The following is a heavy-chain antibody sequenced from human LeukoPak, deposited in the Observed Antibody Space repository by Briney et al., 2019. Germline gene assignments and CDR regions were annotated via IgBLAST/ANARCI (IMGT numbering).Heavy chain of an antibody. CDR2: IYPGDSDT. CDR1: GYSFTSYW. D-gene: IGHD3-22*01. V-gene: IGHV5-51*01. Sequence: GESLQISCKGSGYSFTSYWIGWVRQMPGKGLEWMGIIYPGDSDTRYSPSFQGQVTISADKSISTAYLQWSSLKASDTAMYYCARPYYDSSGPHLDAFDIWGQGTMVTVSS. CDR3: ARPYYDSSGPHLDAFDI. J-gene: IGHJ3*02.